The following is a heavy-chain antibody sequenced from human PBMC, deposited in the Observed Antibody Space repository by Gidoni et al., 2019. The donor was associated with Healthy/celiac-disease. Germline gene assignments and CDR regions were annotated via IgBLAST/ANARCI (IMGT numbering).Heavy chain of an antibody. CDR1: GGAFSGYY. Sequence: QEQLQQWGAGLLTTSETLALTCAVYGGAFSGYYGSWLRQPPGKALAWIGEINPSGSTHYNPSLKSRVTISVDTSTSQFSLNLSSVTAADTAVYYCARGQRVCSSTSCPRGYYMDVWGKGTTVTVSS. D-gene: IGHD2-2*01. CDR2: INPSGST. J-gene: IGHJ6*03. CDR3: ARGQRVCSSTSCPRGYYMDV. V-gene: IGHV4-34*01.